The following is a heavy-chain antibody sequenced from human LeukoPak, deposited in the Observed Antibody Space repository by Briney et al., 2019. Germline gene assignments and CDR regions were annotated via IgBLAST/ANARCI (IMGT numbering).Heavy chain of an antibody. CDR1: GFTFSSYA. D-gene: IGHD3-10*01. CDR3: AKDRRSLYGSGFDY. V-gene: IGHV3-30-3*01. CDR2: ISYDGSNK. Sequence: GGSLRLSCAASGFTFSSYAMHWVRQAPGKGLEWVAVISYDGSNKYYADSVKGRFTISRDNSKNTLYLQMNSLRAEDTAVYYCAKDRRSLYGSGFDYWGQGTLVTASS. J-gene: IGHJ4*02.